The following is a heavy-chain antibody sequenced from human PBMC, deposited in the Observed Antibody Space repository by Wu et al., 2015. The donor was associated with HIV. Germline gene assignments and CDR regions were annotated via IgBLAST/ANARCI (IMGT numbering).Heavy chain of an antibody. V-gene: IGHV1-18*01. CDR1: GYSFTNYG. CDR3: TNSVTTVYFGMDV. CDR2: ISIYNDKT. Sequence: QVQLIQSGAEVKKPGASVKVSCKASGYSFTNYGINWVRQAPGQGLEWMGWISIYNDKTNYAQKFQGRVTLSTDKSTSTVYMELRRLRSEDTAVYYCTNSVTTVYFGMDVVGPRDHGHRLI. D-gene: IGHD4-17*01. J-gene: IGHJ6*02.